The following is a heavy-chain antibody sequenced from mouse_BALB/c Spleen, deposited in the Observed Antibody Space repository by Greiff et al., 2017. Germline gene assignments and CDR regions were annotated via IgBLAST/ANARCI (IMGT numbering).Heavy chain of an antibody. CDR1: GFTFSSFG. D-gene: IGHD2-14*01. CDR2: ISSGSSTI. Sequence: EVKVVESGGGLVQPGGSRKLSCAASGFTFSSFGMHWVRQAPEKGLEWVAYISSGSSTIYYADTVKGRCTISRDNPKNTLFLQMTSLRSEDTAMYYCARNYYRYNFDYWGQGTTLTVSA. V-gene: IGHV5-17*02. J-gene: IGHJ2*01. CDR3: ARNYYRYNFDY.